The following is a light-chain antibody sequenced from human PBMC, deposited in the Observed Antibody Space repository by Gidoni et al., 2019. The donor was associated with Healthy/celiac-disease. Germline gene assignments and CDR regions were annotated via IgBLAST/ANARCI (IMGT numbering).Light chain of an antibody. CDR2: EVS. V-gene: IGLV2-14*01. Sequence: QSALTQPASVSGSPGQSITISCTGTSSDGGGYNYVSWYPQQPGKAPQLMIYEVSTRPSGVPDRFSGSKSGNTASLTISGLQAEDEADYYCSSYTSSSTLVVFGGGTKLTVL. CDR1: SSDGGGYNY. CDR3: SSYTSSSTLVV. J-gene: IGLJ2*01.